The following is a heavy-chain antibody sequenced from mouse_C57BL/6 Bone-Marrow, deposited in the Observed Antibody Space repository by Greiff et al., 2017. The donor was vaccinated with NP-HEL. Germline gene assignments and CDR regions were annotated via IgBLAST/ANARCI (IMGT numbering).Heavy chain of an antibody. CDR1: GYAFSSSW. CDR3: ARWGLPLFFAY. V-gene: IGHV1-82*01. D-gene: IGHD2-4*01. CDR2: IYPGDGDT. Sequence: QVHVKQSGPELVKPGASVKISCKASGYAFSSSWMNWVKQRPGKGLEWIGRIYPGDGDTNYNGKFKGKATLTADKSSSTAYMQLSSLTSEDSAVYYCARWGLPLFFAYWGQGTLVTVSA. J-gene: IGHJ3*01.